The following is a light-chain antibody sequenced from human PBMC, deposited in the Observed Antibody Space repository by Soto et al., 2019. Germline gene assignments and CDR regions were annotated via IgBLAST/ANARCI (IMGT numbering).Light chain of an antibody. J-gene: IGLJ3*02. CDR1: SSNIGSNH. V-gene: IGLV1-47*02. CDR3: AAWDGSLSGWV. CDR2: SNI. Sequence: QPVLTQPPSASGTPGQRVTISCSGSSSNIGSNHVYWYQQLPGTAPKLLIYSNIQRPSGVPDRFSGSKSGTSASLAISGLRSEDEADYYCAAWDGSLSGWVFGGGTKVTVL.